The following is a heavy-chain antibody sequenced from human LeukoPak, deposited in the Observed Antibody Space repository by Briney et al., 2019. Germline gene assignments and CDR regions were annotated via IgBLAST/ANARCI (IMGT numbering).Heavy chain of an antibody. Sequence: SVKVSCKASGGTFSSYAISWVRQAPGQGLEWMGRIIPILGIANYAQKFQGRVTITADKSTSTAYMELSSLRSEDTAVYYCARGLGTYWGKDFLNWFDPWGQGTLVTVSS. CDR2: IIPILGIA. V-gene: IGHV1-69*04. J-gene: IGHJ5*02. CDR1: GGTFSSYA. D-gene: IGHD7-27*01. CDR3: ARGLGTYWGKDFLNWFDP.